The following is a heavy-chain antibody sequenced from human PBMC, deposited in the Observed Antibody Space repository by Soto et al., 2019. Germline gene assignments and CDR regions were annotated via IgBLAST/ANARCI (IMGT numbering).Heavy chain of an antibody. Sequence: QVQLVESGGGVVQPGRSLRLSCAASGFTFSSYAMHWVRQAPGKGLEWVAVISYDGSNKYYADSVKGRFTISRDNSKNTMYLQMNSLGAEDTAVYYCARVSIAVAAPFGNYYYGMDVWGQGTTFTVSS. CDR2: ISYDGSNK. V-gene: IGHV3-30-3*01. J-gene: IGHJ6*02. D-gene: IGHD6-19*01. CDR1: GFTFSSYA. CDR3: ARVSIAVAAPFGNYYYGMDV.